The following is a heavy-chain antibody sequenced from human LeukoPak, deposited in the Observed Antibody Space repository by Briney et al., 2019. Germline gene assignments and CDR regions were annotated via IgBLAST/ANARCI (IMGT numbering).Heavy chain of an antibody. Sequence: PGGSLRLSCAAYGFTFSSYAMSCGRQAPGKGLEWVSAISGSGGSTYYADSVKGRFTISRDNSKNTLYLQMNRLRAEDTAVYYCAKDRYCSGGSCYSDYWGQGTLVTVSS. D-gene: IGHD2-15*01. CDR1: GFTFSSYA. CDR2: ISGSGGST. J-gene: IGHJ4*02. CDR3: AKDRYCSGGSCYSDY. V-gene: IGHV3-23*01.